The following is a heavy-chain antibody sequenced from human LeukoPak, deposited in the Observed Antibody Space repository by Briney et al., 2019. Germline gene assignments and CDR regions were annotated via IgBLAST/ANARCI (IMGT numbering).Heavy chain of an antibody. Sequence: PGGSLRLSCATSGFSFTNAWMSWVRQGPEKGLEWVGRIKREAEGGTTDYAAPVKDRFTISRDDSKNTLHLQMNSLKTEDTAVYYCATEEWISTFDFWGQGTLVTVSS. D-gene: IGHD2-2*03. J-gene: IGHJ4*02. CDR2: IKREAEGGTT. CDR3: ATEEWISTFDF. V-gene: IGHV3-15*01. CDR1: GFSFTNAW.